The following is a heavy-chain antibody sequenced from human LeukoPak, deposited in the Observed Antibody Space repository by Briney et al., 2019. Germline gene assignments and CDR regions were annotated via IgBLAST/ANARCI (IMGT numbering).Heavy chain of an antibody. V-gene: IGHV3-21*01. D-gene: IGHD4-17*01. CDR3: ARDQHGDYRRETITDAFDI. J-gene: IGHJ3*02. Sequence: GGSLRLSCAASGFTFSSYSMNWVRQAPGKGLEWVSSISSSSSYIYYADSVKGRFTISRDNAKNSLYLQMNSLRAEDTAVYYCARDQHGDYRRETITDAFDIWGQGTMVTVSS. CDR2: ISSSSSYI. CDR1: GFTFSSYS.